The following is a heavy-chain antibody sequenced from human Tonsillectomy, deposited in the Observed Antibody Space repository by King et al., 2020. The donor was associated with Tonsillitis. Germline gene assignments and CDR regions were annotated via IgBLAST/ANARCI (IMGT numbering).Heavy chain of an antibody. CDR1: GGSNIIRNNY. D-gene: IGHD6-19*01. V-gene: IGHV4-39*02. Sequence: LQLQESGPGLVRPSETLSLICIVSGGSNIIRNNYWGWIRQPPGKGLEWIGNIYYGGSTNYNPSLRSRVTISVDTSKNHFSLNLRSVTAADTAVYYCAKSSIAVAGRGWFDPWGQGTLVTVSS. CDR2: IYYGGST. J-gene: IGHJ5*02. CDR3: AKSSIAVAGRGWFDP.